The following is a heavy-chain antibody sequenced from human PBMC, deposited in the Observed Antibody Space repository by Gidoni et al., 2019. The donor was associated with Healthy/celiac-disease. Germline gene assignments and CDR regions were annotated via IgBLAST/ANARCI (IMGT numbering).Heavy chain of an antibody. J-gene: IGHJ3*02. D-gene: IGHD2-21*02. CDR1: GFTFSSYS. CDR3: ARDSHGGNSGAFDI. Sequence: EVQLVESGGGLVQPGGSLRLSCAASGFTFSSYSMNWVRQAPGKGLEWVSYISSSSSTIYYADSVKGRFTISRDNAKNSLYLQMNSLRAEDTAVYYCARDSHGGNSGAFDIWGQGTMVTVSS. CDR2: ISSSSSTI. V-gene: IGHV3-48*01.